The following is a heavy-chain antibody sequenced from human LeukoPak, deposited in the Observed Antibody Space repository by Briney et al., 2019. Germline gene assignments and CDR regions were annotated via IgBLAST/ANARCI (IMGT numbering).Heavy chain of an antibody. Sequence: GGSLRLSCAASGFTFSDYYMSWIRQAPGKGLEWVSYISSSGSTIYYAGSVKGRFTISRDNAKNSLYLQMNSLRAEDTAVYYCAREAYDGWDYYYMDVWGKGTTVTVSS. J-gene: IGHJ6*03. CDR2: ISSSGSTI. V-gene: IGHV3-11*01. D-gene: IGHD5-12*01. CDR3: AREAYDGWDYYYMDV. CDR1: GFTFSDYY.